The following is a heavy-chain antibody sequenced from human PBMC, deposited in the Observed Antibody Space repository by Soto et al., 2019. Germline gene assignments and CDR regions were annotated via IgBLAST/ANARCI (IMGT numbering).Heavy chain of an antibody. D-gene: IGHD4-17*01. J-gene: IGHJ3*01. V-gene: IGHV1-24*01. Sequence: ASVKVSCKVSGYTLTELSMHWVRQAPGKGLEWMGGINPKFGTTNYAQKFQGRVTITADESTSTAYMELSSLRSEDTAVYYCARETTVVSLPLWGQGTMVTVSS. CDR1: GYTLTELS. CDR3: ARETTVVSLPL. CDR2: INPKFGTT.